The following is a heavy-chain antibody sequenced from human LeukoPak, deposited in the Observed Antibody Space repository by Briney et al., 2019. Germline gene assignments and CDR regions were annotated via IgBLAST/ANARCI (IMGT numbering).Heavy chain of an antibody. CDR2: ISWNSGSV. Sequence: GGSLRLSCAASGFTFDDYAMHWVRQAPGKGLEWVSGISWNSGSVDYADSVKGRFTISRDNAKNSLYLQMNSLRAEDTASYYCAKVSGYTYGYFDYWGQGTLVTVSS. J-gene: IGHJ4*02. CDR3: AKVSGYTYGYFDY. CDR1: GFTFDDYA. V-gene: IGHV3-9*01. D-gene: IGHD5-18*01.